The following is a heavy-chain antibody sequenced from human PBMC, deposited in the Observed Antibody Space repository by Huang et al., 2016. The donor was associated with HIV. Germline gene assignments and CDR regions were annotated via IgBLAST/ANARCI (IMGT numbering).Heavy chain of an antibody. Sequence: QVQLVQSGAEVKKPGASVKVSCKASGYTFTRYDITGVRQATGQGCEWMGWMNPNSGNTGYAQKVQGRVTITRNTSISTAYMELSSLISEDTAVYYCARGSSGWVYWGQGTLVTVSS. CDR3: ARGSSGWVY. J-gene: IGHJ4*02. CDR1: GYTFTRYD. V-gene: IGHV1-8*03. D-gene: IGHD6-19*01. CDR2: MNPNSGNT.